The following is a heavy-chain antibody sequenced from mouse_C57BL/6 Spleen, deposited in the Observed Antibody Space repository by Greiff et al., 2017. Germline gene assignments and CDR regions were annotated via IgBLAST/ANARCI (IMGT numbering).Heavy chain of an antibody. CDR2: IYPGDGDT. CDR3: ARENGNYFYYYAMDY. CDR1: GYAFSSSW. J-gene: IGHJ4*01. Sequence: QVQLQQSGPELVKPGASVKISCKASGYAFSSSWMNWVKQRPGKGLEWIGRIYPGDGDTNYNGKFKGKATLTADKSSSTAYMQLSSLTSEDAAVYFCARENGNYFYYYAMDYWGKGTSVTVSS. D-gene: IGHD2-1*01. V-gene: IGHV1-82*01.